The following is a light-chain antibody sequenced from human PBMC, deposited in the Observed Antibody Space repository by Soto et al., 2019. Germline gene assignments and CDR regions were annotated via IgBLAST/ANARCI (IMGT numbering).Light chain of an antibody. CDR1: QTISSW. CDR3: QHYNSYPEA. CDR2: KAS. V-gene: IGKV1-5*03. J-gene: IGKJ1*01. Sequence: QITQSPSTLSGSVGARVTITCRASQTISSWLAWYQQKQGKAPKLLIYKASTLKSGVPSRFSGSGSGTEFTITISSLEPDDFATYYCQHYNSYPEAFGQGTKVDIK.